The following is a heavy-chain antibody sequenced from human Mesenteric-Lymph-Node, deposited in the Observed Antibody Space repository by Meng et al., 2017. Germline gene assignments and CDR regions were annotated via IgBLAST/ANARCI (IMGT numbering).Heavy chain of an antibody. CDR1: GFTFSGSA. Sequence: GGSLRLSCAVSGFTFSGSAMHWVRQASGKGLEWVGRIRSKANSYATAYAASVKGRFTISRDDSKNTAYLQMNSLKTEDTAVYYCRALDTGVVFMDVWGQGTTVTVYS. V-gene: IGHV3-73*01. J-gene: IGHJ6*02. CDR3: RALDTGVVFMDV. D-gene: IGHD5-18*01. CDR2: IRSKANSYAT.